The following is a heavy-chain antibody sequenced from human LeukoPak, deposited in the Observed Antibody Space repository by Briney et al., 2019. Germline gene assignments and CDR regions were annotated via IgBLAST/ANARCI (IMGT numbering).Heavy chain of an antibody. V-gene: IGHV3-30-3*01. D-gene: IGHD5-12*01. Sequence: GGSLRLSCSAGGFTFSDYAVTCVRQAPGKGLEWVAVISYDGSNKYYADSVKGRFTISRDNSKNTGYLQMNSLRTEDTAVYYCARVGFGGYDLGAFDIWGQGTMVTVSS. J-gene: IGHJ3*02. CDR3: ARVGFGGYDLGAFDI. CDR1: GFTFSDYA. CDR2: ISYDGSNK.